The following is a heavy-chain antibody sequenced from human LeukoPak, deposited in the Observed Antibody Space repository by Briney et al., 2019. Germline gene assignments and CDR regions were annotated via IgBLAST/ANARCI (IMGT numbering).Heavy chain of an antibody. J-gene: IGHJ3*02. Sequence: TSETLSLTCTVAGGSISSYYWSWIRQPPGKGREWIGYIYYSGSTNYNPSLKSRVTISVDTSKNQFSLKLSSVTAADTAVYYCARGGQWLVPPAFDIWGQGTMVTVSS. CDR1: GGSISSYY. CDR2: IYYSGST. CDR3: ARGGQWLVPPAFDI. V-gene: IGHV4-59*01. D-gene: IGHD6-19*01.